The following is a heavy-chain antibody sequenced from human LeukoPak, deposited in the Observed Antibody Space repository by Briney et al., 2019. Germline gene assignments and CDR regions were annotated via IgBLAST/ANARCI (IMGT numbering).Heavy chain of an antibody. CDR1: WGALSSSSYY. D-gene: IGHD3-16*01. CDR2: IYYSGST. Sequence: FGNPSLNRPVSWGALSSSSYYWGWVRQPPGEGVGGVGSIYYSGSTYYNPSLKSRVTISVDTSKNQFSLKLSSVTAADTAVYYCARRTLRLGELLPFDYWGQGTLVTVSS. J-gene: IGHJ4*02. V-gene: IGHV4-39*01. CDR3: ARRTLRLGELLPFDY.